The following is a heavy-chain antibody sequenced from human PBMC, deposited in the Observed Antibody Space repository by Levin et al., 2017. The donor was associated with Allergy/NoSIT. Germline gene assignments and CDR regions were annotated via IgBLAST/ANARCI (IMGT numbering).Heavy chain of an antibody. J-gene: IGHJ4*02. D-gene: IGHD2-8*02. CDR3: ALSHCTGGVCFDLQNFDY. Sequence: GESLKISCAASGFTFSDYYMSWIRQAPGKGLEWVSYISSSGSTIYYADSVKGRFTISRDNAKNSLYLQMNSLRAEDTAVYYCALSHCTGGVCFDLQNFDYWGQGTLVTVSS. CDR1: GFTFSDYY. V-gene: IGHV3-11*01. CDR2: ISSSGSTI.